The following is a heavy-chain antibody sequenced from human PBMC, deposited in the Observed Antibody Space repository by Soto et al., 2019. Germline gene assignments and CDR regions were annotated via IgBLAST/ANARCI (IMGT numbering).Heavy chain of an antibody. J-gene: IGHJ4*01. CDR1: GGTFSSYT. Sequence: SVKFSCKASGGTFSSYTISWVRQAPGQVLECRVRIIPILGISNYXXKFQGRVXXTADKSTSTAXMELSSLRSEDTAVYYGASKPKARDYYFDYXX. CDR2: IIPILGIS. CDR3: ASKPKARDYYFDY. V-gene: IGHV1-69*02.